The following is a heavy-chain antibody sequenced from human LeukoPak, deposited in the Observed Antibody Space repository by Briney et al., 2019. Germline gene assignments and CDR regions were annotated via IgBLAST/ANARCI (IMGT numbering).Heavy chain of an antibody. CDR2: ISGSGGST. D-gene: IGHD3-22*01. CDR1: GFTFSSYA. V-gene: IGHV3-23*01. Sequence: TGGSLRLSCAASGFTFSSYAMSWVRQAPGKGLEWVSAISGSGGSTYYADSVKGRFTISRDNSKNTLYLQMNSLRAEDTAVYYCAKGVLTYYYDSSGSPDWYFDLWGRGTLVTVSS. CDR3: AKGVLTYYYDSSGSPDWYFDL. J-gene: IGHJ2*01.